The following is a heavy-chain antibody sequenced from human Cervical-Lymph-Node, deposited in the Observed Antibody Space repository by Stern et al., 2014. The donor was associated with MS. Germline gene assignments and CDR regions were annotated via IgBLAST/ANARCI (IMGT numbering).Heavy chain of an antibody. D-gene: IGHD6-13*01. V-gene: IGHV1-69*01. J-gene: IGHJ4*02. CDR3: TRHQEGIAAN. Sequence: VQLVESGAEVKKPGSSVKVSCKASGGTFSSFAISWVRQAPGQGLEWLGGIILLFGTANYAQRFQGRVTLSADESTSTAYMELSSLRSDDTAVYYCTRHQEGIAANWGQGTLVTVSS. CDR1: GGTFSSFA. CDR2: IILLFGTA.